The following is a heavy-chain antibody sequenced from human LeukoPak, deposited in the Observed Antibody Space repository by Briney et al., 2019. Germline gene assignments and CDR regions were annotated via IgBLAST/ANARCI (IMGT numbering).Heavy chain of an antibody. CDR1: GFPFDGYV. J-gene: IGHJ3*02. Sequence: GGSLRLSCAASGFPFDGYVIHWVRQVPGKGLEWVSNTTWNSGDVVYADSVKGRFTISRDNAKNSLYLQMNSLRLEDTALYFCAKDLRGTGAFDMWGQGTLVTVSS. D-gene: IGHD3-10*01. V-gene: IGHV3-9*01. CDR3: AKDLRGTGAFDM. CDR2: TTWNSGDV.